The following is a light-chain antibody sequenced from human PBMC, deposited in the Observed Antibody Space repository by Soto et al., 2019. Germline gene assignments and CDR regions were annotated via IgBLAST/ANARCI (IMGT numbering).Light chain of an antibody. CDR1: QNVSTY. CDR2: DTS. CDR3: QQRSNWPLT. V-gene: IGKV3-11*01. Sequence: EIVLTQSPATLSLSPGERATLSCRASQNVSTYLAWYQQTPGQAPRLLIYDTSNRATGIPARFSGSGSGTDFTLTSSSLEPEDFAVYYCQQRSNWPLTFGGGTKVEIK. J-gene: IGKJ4*01.